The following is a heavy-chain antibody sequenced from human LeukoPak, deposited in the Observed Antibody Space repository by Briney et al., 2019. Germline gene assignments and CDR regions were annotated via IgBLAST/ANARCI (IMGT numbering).Heavy chain of an antibody. CDR2: INPKSGGT. V-gene: IGHV1-2*02. CDR3: ARVHSSGYYEGYYYYYMDV. J-gene: IGHJ6*03. CDR1: GYTFTDYY. D-gene: IGHD3-22*01. Sequence: GASVKVSCKASGYTFTDYYLHWVRQAPGQGLEWMGWINPKSGGTNYAQKFQGRVTMTRDTSISTAYMELSRLRSDDTAVYYCARVHSSGYYEGYYYYYMDVWGKGTTVTVSS.